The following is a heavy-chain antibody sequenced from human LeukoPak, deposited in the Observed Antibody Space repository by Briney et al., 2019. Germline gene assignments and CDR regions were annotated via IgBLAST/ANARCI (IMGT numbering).Heavy chain of an antibody. CDR3: ASPNDYGDMAAFDI. V-gene: IGHV4-4*02. D-gene: IGHD4-17*01. CDR2: IYHSGST. J-gene: IGHJ3*02. CDR1: GGSISSSNW. Sequence: SGALSLTCAVSGGSISSSNWGSWVRQPPGKGLEWVGEIYHSGSTNYNPSLKSRVTISVDKSKNQFSLKLSSVTAADTAVYYCASPNDYGDMAAFDIWGQGTMVTVSS.